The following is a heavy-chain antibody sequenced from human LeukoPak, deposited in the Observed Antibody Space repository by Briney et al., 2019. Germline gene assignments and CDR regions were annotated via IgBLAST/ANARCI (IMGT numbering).Heavy chain of an antibody. CDR2: IYGAGAT. J-gene: IGHJ4*02. Sequence: PTEGSLRLSCAAYGLTVSSEYLAWVRQAPGKGLEWISVIYGAGATYYADSVEGRFTISRDTYNNALYLQMNSLRVEDTAVYHCARLLPASRHYFDYWGRGTPVTVSS. CDR1: GLTVSSEY. CDR3: ARLLPASRHYFDY. D-gene: IGHD6-6*01. V-gene: IGHV3-53*01.